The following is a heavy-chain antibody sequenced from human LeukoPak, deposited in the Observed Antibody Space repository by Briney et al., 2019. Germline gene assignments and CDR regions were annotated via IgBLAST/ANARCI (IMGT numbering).Heavy chain of an antibody. D-gene: IGHD2-2*01. J-gene: IGHJ3*02. Sequence: ASVKVSCKASGGTFSSYAISWVRQAPGQGLEWMGGIIPIFGTANYAQKFQGRVTITADESTSTVYMELSSLRSEDTAVYYCASFSYCSSTSCYPHDAFDIWGQGTMVTVSS. V-gene: IGHV1-69*13. CDR3: ASFSYCSSTSCYPHDAFDI. CDR2: IIPIFGTA. CDR1: GGTFSSYA.